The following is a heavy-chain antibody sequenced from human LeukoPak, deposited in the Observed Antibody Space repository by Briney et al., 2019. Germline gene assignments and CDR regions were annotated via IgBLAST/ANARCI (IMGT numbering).Heavy chain of an antibody. CDR3: ARDATTLTRGAFDI. CDR2: IYYSGST. J-gene: IGHJ3*02. V-gene: IGHV4-59*01. D-gene: IGHD1-1*01. CDR1: GGSISSYY. Sequence: PSETLSLTCTVSGGSISSYYWSWIRQPPGKGLEWIGYIYYSGSTNYHPSRKSRVTISVDTSKDQFSLKLSSVTAADTAVYYCARDATTLTRGAFDIWGQGTMVTVSS.